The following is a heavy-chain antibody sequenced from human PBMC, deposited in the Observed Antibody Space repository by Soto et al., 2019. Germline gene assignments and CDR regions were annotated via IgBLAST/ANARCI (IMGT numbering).Heavy chain of an antibody. CDR2: ISGSGGTT. J-gene: IGHJ4*02. Sequence: VGSLRLSCAASGFTFSIYAMNWVCQAPGKGLEWVSIISGSGGTTYYADSVKGRFTISRDNSKNTLYLQMNSLRAEDTAVYYCAKHGDCSSTSCYFDYWAQGTLVTVSS. CDR3: AKHGDCSSTSCYFDY. D-gene: IGHD2-2*01. V-gene: IGHV3-23*01. CDR1: GFTFSIYA.